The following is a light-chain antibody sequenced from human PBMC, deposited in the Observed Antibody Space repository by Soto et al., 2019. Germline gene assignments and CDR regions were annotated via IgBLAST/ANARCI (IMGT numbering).Light chain of an antibody. Sequence: QSALTQPPSASGSPGQSVTISCTGTKSDIGVYDFVSWYQHHPGKAPRLIIYEVVQRPSGVPDRFSGSKSGNTASLTVSGLQAADEADYFCKSYDGSNTYVFGSGTTLTVL. CDR3: KSYDGSNTYV. CDR1: KSDIGVYDF. J-gene: IGLJ1*01. V-gene: IGLV2-8*01. CDR2: EVV.